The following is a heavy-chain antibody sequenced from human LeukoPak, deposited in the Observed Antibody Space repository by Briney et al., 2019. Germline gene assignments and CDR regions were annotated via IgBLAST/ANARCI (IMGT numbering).Heavy chain of an antibody. CDR1: GGSSSGNY. D-gene: IGHD2-15*01. CDR3: TRGLRLGDCSGGSCYYWFDR. J-gene: IGHJ5*02. CDR2: INHRGST. V-gene: IGHV4-34*01. Sequence: SETLSLTCAVSGGSSSGNYSSWVRPPPGKGMEWIGEINHRGSTNYNPSRKSRVHISADTSKNQVSLNVRSVIAADTAVYYCTRGLRLGDCSGGSCYYWFDRWGQGTRVTVSS.